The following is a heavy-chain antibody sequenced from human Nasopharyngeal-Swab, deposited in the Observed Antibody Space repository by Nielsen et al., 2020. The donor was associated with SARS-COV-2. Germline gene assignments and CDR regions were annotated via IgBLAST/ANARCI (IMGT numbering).Heavy chain of an antibody. Sequence: GESLKISCEASGFTFSTYAMHWVRQAPGKGLEWVAVISYDGSNKYYADSVKGRFTISRDNSKNTLYLQMNSLRAEDTAVYYCARGGGTYFYYFDYWGQGTLVTVSS. CDR3: ARGGGTYFYYFDY. CDR2: ISYDGSNK. J-gene: IGHJ4*02. CDR1: GFTFSTYA. D-gene: IGHD3-16*01. V-gene: IGHV3-30*04.